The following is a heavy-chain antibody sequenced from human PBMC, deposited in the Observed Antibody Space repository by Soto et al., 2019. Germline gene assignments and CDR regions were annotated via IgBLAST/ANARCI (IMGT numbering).Heavy chain of an antibody. Sequence: PSETLSLTCTVSGGSISSRGHYWPWIRQYPGNGLEWIGHIYYSGSASYNPSLKSRVTMSVDTSKNQFSLNLRSVTAADTAVYYCVRDYASVLFGPWGHGXLVTVHS. J-gene: IGHJ5*02. CDR3: VRDYASVLFGP. CDR2: IYYSGSA. CDR1: GGSISSRGHY. V-gene: IGHV4-31*03. D-gene: IGHD3-16*01.